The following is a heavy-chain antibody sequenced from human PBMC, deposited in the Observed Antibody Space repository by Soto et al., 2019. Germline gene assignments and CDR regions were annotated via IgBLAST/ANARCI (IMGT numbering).Heavy chain of an antibody. J-gene: IGHJ4*02. Sequence: GESLKISCAASGFTYTRYSMNWVRQAPGKGLEWVSSISSTTNYIYYGDSMKGRFTISRDNAKNSLYLEMNSLRAEDTAVYYCARESEDLTSNFDYWGQGTLVTVSS. CDR3: ARESEDLTSNFDY. CDR1: GFTYTRYS. CDR2: ISSTTNYI. V-gene: IGHV3-21*06.